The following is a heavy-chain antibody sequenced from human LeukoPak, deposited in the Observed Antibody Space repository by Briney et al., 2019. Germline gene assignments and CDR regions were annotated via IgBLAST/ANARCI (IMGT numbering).Heavy chain of an antibody. V-gene: IGHV4-39*01. D-gene: IGHD3-22*01. CDR1: GGSISSSSYY. Sequence: TSSQTLSLTCTVSGGSISSSSYYWGWIRQPPGKGLEWIGSIYYSGSTYYNPSLKSRVTISVDTSKNQFSLKLSSVTAADTAVYYCARPYYDSSGYHDYWGQGTLVTVSS. CDR3: ARPYYDSSGYHDY. J-gene: IGHJ4*02. CDR2: IYYSGST.